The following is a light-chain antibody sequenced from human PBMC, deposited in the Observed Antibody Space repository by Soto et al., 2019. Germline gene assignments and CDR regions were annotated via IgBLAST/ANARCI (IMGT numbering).Light chain of an antibody. CDR2: EVS. CDR1: SSDVGNYNL. Sequence: PASVSGSPGQSITISCTGSSSDVGNYNLVSWYQQHPGKAPKLMIYEVSKRPSGTSNRFSGSKSGNTASLTISGLQAEDEADYYGCAYASYASSGTCVFGTGTKVT. V-gene: IGLV2-23*02. CDR3: CAYASYASSGTCV. J-gene: IGLJ1*01.